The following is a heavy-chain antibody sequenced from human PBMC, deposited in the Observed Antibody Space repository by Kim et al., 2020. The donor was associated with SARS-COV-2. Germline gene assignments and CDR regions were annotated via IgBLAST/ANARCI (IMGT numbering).Heavy chain of an antibody. CDR1: GFTFSSYV. J-gene: IGHJ4*02. CDR2: ISGSGGST. Sequence: GGSLRLSCAASGFTFSSYVMSWVRQAPGKGLEWVSAISGSGGSTYYADSVKGRFTISRDNSKNTLYLQMNSLRAEDTAVYYCAKDRVGATRVMYYFDYWGQGTLVTVSS. CDR3: AKDRVGATRVMYYFDY. V-gene: IGHV3-23*01. D-gene: IGHD1-26*01.